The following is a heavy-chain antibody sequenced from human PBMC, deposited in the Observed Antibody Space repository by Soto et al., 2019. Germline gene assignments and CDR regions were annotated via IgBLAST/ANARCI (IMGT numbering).Heavy chain of an antibody. CDR1: CDSVSSASFY. CDR2: IYFSGST. D-gene: IGHD6-19*01. Sequence: XETLSLLFTVSCDSVSSASFYWIWIRQAPVKVLEWIGFIYFSGSTNYNPSLKSRVTMSLDTSKNQFSLNLSSVTPADTAVYYCARVNSGRNWFDPWGQGTLVTVTS. CDR3: ARVNSGRNWFDP. J-gene: IGHJ5*02. V-gene: IGHV4-61*01.